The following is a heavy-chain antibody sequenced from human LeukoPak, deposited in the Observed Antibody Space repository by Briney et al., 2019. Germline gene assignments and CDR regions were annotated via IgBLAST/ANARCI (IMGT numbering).Heavy chain of an antibody. CDR1: GFTFSDHY. CDR2: ISQGSDTI. CDR3: ARGHYGLDV. J-gene: IGHJ6*02. Sequence: SGGSLRLSCASSGFTFSDHYMSWIRQAPGKGLEWVSYISQGSDTIYYADSVKGRFTISRDNAKNSLYLEVNSLRTEDTAAYYCARGHYGLDVWGQGTTVTVSS. V-gene: IGHV3-11*01.